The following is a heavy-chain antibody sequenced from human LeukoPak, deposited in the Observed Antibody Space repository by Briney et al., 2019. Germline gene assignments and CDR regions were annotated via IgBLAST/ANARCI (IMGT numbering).Heavy chain of an antibody. CDR1: GFTFRTYG. CDR3: ARSPVEWLSPQGIDY. V-gene: IGHV3-48*02. Sequence: GGSLRLSCAASGFTFRTYGMNWVRQAPGKGLEWVSYISSSSSSTIYYADSVKGRFTISRDNAKKSLYLQMNSLRDEDTAVYYCARSPVEWLSPQGIDYWGQGTLVTVSS. J-gene: IGHJ4*02. D-gene: IGHD3-3*01. CDR2: ISSSSSSTI.